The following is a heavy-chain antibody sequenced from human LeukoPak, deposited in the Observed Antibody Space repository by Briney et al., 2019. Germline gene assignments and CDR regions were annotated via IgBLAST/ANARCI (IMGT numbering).Heavy chain of an antibody. CDR2: INHSGST. V-gene: IGHV4-34*01. D-gene: IGHD2-15*01. CDR3: ARGYRGYCSGGSCYEFDY. CDR1: GGSISSYY. Sequence: SETLSLTCTVSGGSISSYYWSWIRQPPGKGLEWIGEINHSGSTNYNPSLKSRVTISVDTSKNQFSLKLSSVTAADTAVYYCARGYRGYCSGGSCYEFDYWGQGTLVTVSS. J-gene: IGHJ4*02.